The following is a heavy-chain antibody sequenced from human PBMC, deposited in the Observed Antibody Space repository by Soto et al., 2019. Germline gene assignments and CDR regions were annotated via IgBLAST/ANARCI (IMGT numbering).Heavy chain of an antibody. CDR1: EFTFSSYA. J-gene: IGHJ6*02. Sequence: QVQLVESGGGVVQPGESLRLSCAASEFTFSSYAMHWVRKAPGKGLEWVAVVSNDGSNKYYADSVKGRFTISRDNSKNTLNLQMNSLRAEDTAVYYCAKDQSTNSRSYHALDVGGQGTTVTVSS. CDR3: AKDQSTNSRSYHALDV. D-gene: IGHD2-8*01. CDR2: VSNDGSNK. V-gene: IGHV3-30*18.